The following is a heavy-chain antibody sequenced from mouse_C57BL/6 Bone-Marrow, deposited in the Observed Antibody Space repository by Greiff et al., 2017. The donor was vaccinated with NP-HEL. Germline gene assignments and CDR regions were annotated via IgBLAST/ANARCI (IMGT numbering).Heavy chain of an antibody. CDR3: ARHYGSSPGFDY. CDR1: GYYITSGYY. Sequence: VQLQQSGPGLVKPSQSLSLTCSVTGYYITSGYYWNWIRQFPGNKLEWMGYISYDGSNNYNPSLKNRISITRDTSKNQFFLKLNSVTTEDTATEYGARHYGSSPGFDYWGQGTTLTVSS. V-gene: IGHV3-6*01. J-gene: IGHJ2*01. D-gene: IGHD1-1*01. CDR2: ISYDGSN.